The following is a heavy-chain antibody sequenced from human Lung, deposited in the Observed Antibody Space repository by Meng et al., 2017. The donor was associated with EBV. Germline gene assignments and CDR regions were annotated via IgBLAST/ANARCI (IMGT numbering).Heavy chain of an antibody. CDR1: GFTVNSYY. CDR3: ARGHGA. Sequence: EVQLVESGVGLSQSGGSLSLSCAASGFTVNSYYMSWVRQAPGKGLEWVSLIYTGGSTSYADSVRGRFTISRDIYKNTVYLQMNSLRVEDTAMYYCARGHGAWGQGTLVTVSS. D-gene: IGHD3-16*01. J-gene: IGHJ5*02. CDR2: IYTGGST. V-gene: IGHV3-53*01.